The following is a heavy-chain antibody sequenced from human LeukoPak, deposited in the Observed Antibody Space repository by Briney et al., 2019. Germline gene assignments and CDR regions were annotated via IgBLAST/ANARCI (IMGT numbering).Heavy chain of an antibody. V-gene: IGHV1-8*02. D-gene: IGHD3-10*01. CDR2: MNPNSGNA. J-gene: IGHJ5*02. Sequence: ASVKVSCKASGYSFTNDGISWVRQAPGQGLEWMGWMNPNSGNAGYAQKFQGRVTMTRNTSISTAYMELSNLRPEDTAVYYCARDGSGTYWAYYNWFDPWGQGTLVTVSS. CDR1: GYSFTNDG. CDR3: ARDGSGTYWAYYNWFDP.